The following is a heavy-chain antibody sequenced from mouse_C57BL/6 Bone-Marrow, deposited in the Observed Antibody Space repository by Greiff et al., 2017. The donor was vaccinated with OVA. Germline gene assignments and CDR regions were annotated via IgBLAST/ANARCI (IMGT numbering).Heavy chain of an antibody. V-gene: IGHV1-76*01. CDR2: IYPGSGNT. CDR1: GYTFTDYY. J-gene: IGHJ2*01. CDR3: ARTGTTIDY. D-gene: IGHD4-1*01. Sequence: VHLVESGAELVRPGASVKLSCKASGYTFTDYYINWVKQRPGQGLEWIARIYPGSGNTYYNEKFKGKATLTAEKSSSTAYMQLSSLTSEDSAVYFCARTGTTIDYWGQGTTLTVSS.